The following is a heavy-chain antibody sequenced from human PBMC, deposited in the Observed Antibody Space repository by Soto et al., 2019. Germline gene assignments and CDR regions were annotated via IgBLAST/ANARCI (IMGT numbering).Heavy chain of an antibody. J-gene: IGHJ2*01. Sequence: PGASVKVSCKASGGTFSSYAISWVRQAPGQGLEWMGGIIPIFGTANYAQKFQGRVTITADESTSTAYMELSSLRSEDTAVYYCAGRPHGIAVAVLYWYLDLWGRGTLVTVPQ. CDR1: GGTFSSYA. CDR3: AGRPHGIAVAVLYWYLDL. D-gene: IGHD6-19*01. CDR2: IIPIFGTA. V-gene: IGHV1-69*13.